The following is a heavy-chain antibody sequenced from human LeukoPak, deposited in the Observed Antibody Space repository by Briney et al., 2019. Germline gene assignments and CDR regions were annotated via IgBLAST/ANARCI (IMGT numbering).Heavy chain of an antibody. J-gene: IGHJ6*02. V-gene: IGHV1-69*02. CDR3: AREFWGTMVRGGAMDV. CDR1: GGTFNNYN. Sequence: SVKVSCHACGGTFNNYNINWVRQAPGQGREWMGTIIPSFGIPSYAEKIKGRVTITADKSTSAAYMELSSLRPEDTAVYYCAREFWGTMVRGGAMDVWGLGTPVIVTS. D-gene: IGHD3-10*01. CDR2: IIPSFGIP.